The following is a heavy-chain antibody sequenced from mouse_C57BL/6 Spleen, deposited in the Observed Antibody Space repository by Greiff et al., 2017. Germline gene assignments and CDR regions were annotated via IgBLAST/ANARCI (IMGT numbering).Heavy chain of an antibody. CDR3: ARRLEGYFDV. J-gene: IGHJ1*03. CDR1: GYTFTDYY. D-gene: IGHD2-4*01. V-gene: IGHV1-26*01. CDR2: INPNNGGT. Sequence: EVQLQQSGPELVKPGASVKISCKASGYTFTDYYMNWVKQSHGKSLEWIGDINPNNGGTSYNQKFKGKATLTVDKSSSTAYMELRSLTSEDSGVYYCARRLEGYFDVWGTGTTVTVSS.